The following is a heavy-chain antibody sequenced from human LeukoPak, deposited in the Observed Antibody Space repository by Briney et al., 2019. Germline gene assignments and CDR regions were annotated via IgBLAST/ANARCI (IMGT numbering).Heavy chain of an antibody. Sequence: GGSLRLSCVASGFTFSSYWMTWVRQAPGKGLEWVSIISSGSSAIFSADALKGRFTISRDDAKNLLYLDMNSLRAEDTAVYYCARGHTAVTRHFDFWGQGTLVTVSS. V-gene: IGHV3-21*01. D-gene: IGHD4-17*01. J-gene: IGHJ4*02. CDR1: GFTFSSYW. CDR2: ISSGSSAI. CDR3: ARGHTAVTRHFDF.